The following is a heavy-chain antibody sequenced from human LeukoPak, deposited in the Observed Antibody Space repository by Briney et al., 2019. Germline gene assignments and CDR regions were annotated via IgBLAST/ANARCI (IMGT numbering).Heavy chain of an antibody. D-gene: IGHD2-15*01. CDR2: IRGNSGSI. J-gene: IGHJ6*02. Sequence: GSSLRLSCAASAFTFDDYGMRWVRHAPGNGLEWVSGIRGNSGSIGYADSVKGRFTISRDNAKNSLYLQMNSLRAGDTALYYCAKDIGHCSGGSCYSYYYYGMDVWGQGTTVTVSS. CDR3: AKDIGHCSGGSCYSYYYYGMDV. V-gene: IGHV3-9*01. CDR1: AFTFDDYG.